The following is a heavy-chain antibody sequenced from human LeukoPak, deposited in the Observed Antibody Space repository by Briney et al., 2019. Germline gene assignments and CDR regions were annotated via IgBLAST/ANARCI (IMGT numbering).Heavy chain of an antibody. CDR1: GFTFSNAW. Sequence: PGGSLRLSCAASGFTFSNAWMSWVRQAPGKGLEWVGRIKSKTDGGTTDYAAPVKGRFTISRDDSKNTLYLQMNSLKTEDTAVYYCTIESGYSSGWDFDYWGQGTLVTVSS. V-gene: IGHV3-15*01. CDR3: TIESGYSSGWDFDY. D-gene: IGHD6-19*01. J-gene: IGHJ4*02. CDR2: IKSKTDGGTT.